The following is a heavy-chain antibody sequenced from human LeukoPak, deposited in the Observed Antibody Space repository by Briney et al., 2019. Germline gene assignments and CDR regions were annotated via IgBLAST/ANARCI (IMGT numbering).Heavy chain of an antibody. CDR3: ARVRYCSSASCYRFYYYYYYMDV. CDR2: INHSGST. CDR1: GGSFSGYY. D-gene: IGHD2-2*02. V-gene: IGHV4-34*01. Sequence: SETLSLTCAVYGGSFSGYYWSWIRQPPGKGLEWIGEINHSGSTNYNPSLKSRVTISVDTSKNQFSLKLSSVTAADTAVYYCARVRYCSSASCYRFYYYYYYMDVWGKRTTVTVSS. J-gene: IGHJ6*03.